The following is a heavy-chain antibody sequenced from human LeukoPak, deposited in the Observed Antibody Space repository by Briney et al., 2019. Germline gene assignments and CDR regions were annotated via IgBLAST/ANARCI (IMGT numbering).Heavy chain of an antibody. CDR3: ATDFGVQDAFDI. CDR2: ISGSGGST. V-gene: IGHV3-23*01. Sequence: PGGSLKLSFAAPGFTFNNYALDLGRPAPRKGLEWGSAISGSGGSTYYADSVKGRFTISRDNSKNTLYLQMNSLRAEDTAVYYCATDFGVQDAFDIWGQGTMVTVSS. D-gene: IGHD3-16*01. CDR1: GFTFNNYA. J-gene: IGHJ3*02.